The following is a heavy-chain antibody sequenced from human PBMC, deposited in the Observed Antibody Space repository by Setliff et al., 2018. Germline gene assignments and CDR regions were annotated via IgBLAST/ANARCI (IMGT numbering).Heavy chain of an antibody. V-gene: IGHV3-23*01. Sequence: GGSLRLSCAASGFTFNNCAMSWVRQAPGKGLEWVSTISVNGDGTYYADSVKGRFTISRDNSQNSLYLQMNSLRAEDTAVYYCARKGLWGFGVVPFDYWGQGTLVTVSS. CDR2: ISVNGDGT. CDR3: ARKGLWGFGVVPFDY. CDR1: GFTFNNCA. J-gene: IGHJ4*02. D-gene: IGHD3-3*01.